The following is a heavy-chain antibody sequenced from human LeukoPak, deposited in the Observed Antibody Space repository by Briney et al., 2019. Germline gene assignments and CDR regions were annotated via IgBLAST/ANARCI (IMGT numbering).Heavy chain of an antibody. V-gene: IGHV1-8*02. Sequence: ASVKVSCKASGYTFTGYYMHWVRQAPGQGLEWMGWMNPNSGNTGYAQKFQGRVTMTRNTSISTAYMELSSLRSEDTAVYYCARGPGYYYDSSGYSFIDYWGQGTLVTVSS. CDR3: ARGPGYYYDSSGYSFIDY. D-gene: IGHD3-22*01. CDR1: GYTFTGYY. J-gene: IGHJ4*02. CDR2: MNPNSGNT.